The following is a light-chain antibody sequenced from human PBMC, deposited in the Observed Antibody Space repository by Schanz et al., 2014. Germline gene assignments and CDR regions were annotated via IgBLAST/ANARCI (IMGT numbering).Light chain of an antibody. CDR1: NIGSTS. V-gene: IGLV3-9*01. Sequence: SYELTQPPSVSVAPGQTASITCGGNNIGSTSVHWLQQKPGQAPVPVIYRDNNRPSGIPERFSGSTAGNTATLTISRAQAGDEADYYCQVWDSSTVVFGGGTKLTVL. J-gene: IGLJ2*01. CDR2: RDN. CDR3: QVWDSSTVV.